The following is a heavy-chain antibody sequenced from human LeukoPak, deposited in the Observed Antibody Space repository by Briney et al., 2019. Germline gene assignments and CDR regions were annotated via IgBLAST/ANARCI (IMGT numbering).Heavy chain of an antibody. D-gene: IGHD1-26*01. J-gene: IGHJ6*02. CDR1: GGSINSNIYY. V-gene: IGHV3-11*06. Sequence: LSLTCTVSGGSINSNIYYWGWIRQPPEKGLEWVSYISSGGSDINYADSVKGRFTVSRDNAKNSLYLHMNSLRDEDTAVYYCARVPTTYGMDVWGQGTTVTVSS. CDR2: ISSGGSDI. CDR3: ARVPTTYGMDV.